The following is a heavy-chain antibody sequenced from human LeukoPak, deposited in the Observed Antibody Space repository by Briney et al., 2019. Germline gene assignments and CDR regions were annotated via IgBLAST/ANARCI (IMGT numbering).Heavy chain of an antibody. CDR3: ARVGRNSRRPLDY. Sequence: GGSLRLSCAASGFTFDDYGMSWVRQAPGKGLERVSGINWNGGSTGYADSVKGRFTISRDNAKNSLYLQMNSLRAEDTALYHCARVGRNSRRPLDYWGQGTLVTVSS. J-gene: IGHJ4*02. V-gene: IGHV3-20*01. CDR2: INWNGGST. D-gene: IGHD1-26*01. CDR1: GFTFDDYG.